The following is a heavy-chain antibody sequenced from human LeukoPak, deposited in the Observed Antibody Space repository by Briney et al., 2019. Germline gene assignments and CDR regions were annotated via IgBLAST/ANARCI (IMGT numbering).Heavy chain of an antibody. Sequence: GESLKISCKGSGYSFTSYWIGWVRQMPGKGLEWMGIIYPGDSDTRYSPSFQGQVTISADKSISTAYLQWSSLKASDTAMYYCASVLDSGSSPDAFDIWGQGTMVTVSS. CDR1: GYSFTSYW. J-gene: IGHJ3*02. CDR3: ASVLDSGSSPDAFDI. D-gene: IGHD1-26*01. V-gene: IGHV5-51*01. CDR2: IYPGDSDT.